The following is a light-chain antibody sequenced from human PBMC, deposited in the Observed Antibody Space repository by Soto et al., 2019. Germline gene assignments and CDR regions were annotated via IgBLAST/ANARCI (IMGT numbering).Light chain of an antibody. CDR3: SAWDASLNGYA. CDR2: SNY. CDR1: SSNIGSKT. V-gene: IGLV1-44*01. Sequence: QSVLTQPPSASGTPGQRVTISCSGSSSNIGSKTVNWYQQLPGTAPKLLIYSNYQRPSGVPDRFSGSKSGTSASLAISGLQSEDEANYYCSAWDASLNGYAFGPGTKFTVL. J-gene: IGLJ1*01.